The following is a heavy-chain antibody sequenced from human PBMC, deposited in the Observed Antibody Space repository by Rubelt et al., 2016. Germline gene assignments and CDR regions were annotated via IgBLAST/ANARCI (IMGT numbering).Heavy chain of an antibody. CDR2: FFTGGST. Sequence: VQLLESGGGLFQPGRSLRLSFAALGPTVSSNSLTWVRQAPGKGLEWFSVFFTGGSTFYADSVKGRFTFSRDNSKNPLYLQMNSLRVEETAVYYCARDDSEINRNAFDMWGQGTMVTVSS. D-gene: IGHD2-21*01. V-gene: IGHV3-53*01. CDR1: GPTVSSNS. CDR3: ARDDSEINRNAFDM. J-gene: IGHJ3*02.